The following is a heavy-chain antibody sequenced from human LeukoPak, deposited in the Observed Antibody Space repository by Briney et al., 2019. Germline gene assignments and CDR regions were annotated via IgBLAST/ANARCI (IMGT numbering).Heavy chain of an antibody. CDR3: ASYGDFLFDY. Sequence: SETLSLTCAVYGGSFNGYFWSWIRQPPGKGLEWIGSIYYSGSTYYNPSLKSRVTISVDTSKNQFSLKLSSVTAADTAVYYCASYGDFLFDYWGQGTLVTVSS. J-gene: IGHJ4*02. CDR2: IYYSGST. D-gene: IGHD4-17*01. CDR1: GGSFNGYF. V-gene: IGHV4-34*01.